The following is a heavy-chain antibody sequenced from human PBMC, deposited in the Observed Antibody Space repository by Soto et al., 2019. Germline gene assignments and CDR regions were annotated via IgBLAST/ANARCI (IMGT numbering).Heavy chain of an antibody. CDR3: ARELFGRSVWFDP. CDR2: IYYSGST. V-gene: IGHV4-59*01. J-gene: IGHJ5*02. D-gene: IGHD3-10*01. CDR1: GSSLSSYY. Sequence: SETLSLTCTVSGSSLSSYYWSWIRQPPGKGLEWIGYIYYSGSTNYNPSLKSRVTISVDTSKNQFSLKLSSVTAADTAVYYCARELFGRSVWFDPWGQGTLVTVSS.